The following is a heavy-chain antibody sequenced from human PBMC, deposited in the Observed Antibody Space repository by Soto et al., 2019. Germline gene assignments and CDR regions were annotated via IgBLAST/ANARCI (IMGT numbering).Heavy chain of an antibody. V-gene: IGHV4-34*01. CDR2: INHSGST. CDR1: GGSFSGYY. D-gene: IGHD6-13*01. CDR3: ARGVLPPYSSSWYVYYYYGMDV. J-gene: IGHJ6*02. Sequence: SETLSLTCAVYGGSFSGYYWRWIRQPPGKGLEWIGEINHSGSTNYNPSLKSRVTISVDTSKNQFSLKLSSVTAADTAVYYCARGVLPPYSSSWYVYYYYGMDVWGQGTTVTVSS.